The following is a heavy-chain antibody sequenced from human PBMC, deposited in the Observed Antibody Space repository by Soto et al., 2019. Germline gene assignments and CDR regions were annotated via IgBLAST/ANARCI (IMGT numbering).Heavy chain of an antibody. D-gene: IGHD2-2*02. CDR1: GYTFTGYY. CDR3: AREGYCSSTSCYNPLYYYYYYGMDV. V-gene: IGHV1-2*04. Sequence: ASVKVSCKASGYTFTGYYMHWVRQAPGQGLEWMGWINPNSGGTNYAQKFQGWVTMTRDTSISTAYMELSRLRSDDTAVYYCAREGYCSSTSCYNPLYYYYYYGMDVWGQGTTVPSP. CDR2: INPNSGGT. J-gene: IGHJ6*02.